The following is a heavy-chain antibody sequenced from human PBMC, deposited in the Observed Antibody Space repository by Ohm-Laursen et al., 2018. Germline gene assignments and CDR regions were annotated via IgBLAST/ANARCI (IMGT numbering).Heavy chain of an antibody. CDR1: GFTLSSHW. CDR3: ARDRCSGGSCYSYGMDV. CDR2: INSVGTSI. V-gene: IGHV3-74*01. D-gene: IGHD2-15*01. J-gene: IGHJ6*02. Sequence: SLRLSCAASGFTLSSHWMHWVRQAPGKGLLWVSRINSVGTSITYADSVKGRFTISRDNAKNTLYLQMNSLRVEDTGVYYCARDRCSGGSCYSYGMDVWGQGTTVTVSS.